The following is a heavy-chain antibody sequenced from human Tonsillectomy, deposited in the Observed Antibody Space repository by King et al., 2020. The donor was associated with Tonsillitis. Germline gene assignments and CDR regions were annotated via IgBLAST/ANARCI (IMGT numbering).Heavy chain of an antibody. J-gene: IGHJ3*02. CDR1: GGSIISYY. V-gene: IGHV4-59*01. CDR3: ARDGGQNNPDAFDI. CDR2: IYYSGST. Sequence: VQLQESGPGLVKPSETLSLTCTVSGGSIISYYWSWIRQPPGKGLEWIGYIYYSGSTNYNPSLKSRVTISVDTSKNQFSLKLSSVTAADTAVYYCARDGGQNNPDAFDIWGQGTMVTVSS. D-gene: IGHD1-14*01.